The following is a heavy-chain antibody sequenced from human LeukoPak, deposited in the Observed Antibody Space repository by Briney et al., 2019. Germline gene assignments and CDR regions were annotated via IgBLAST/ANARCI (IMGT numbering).Heavy chain of an antibody. CDR1: GGSISSSSYY. CDR2: IYYSGST. Sequence: PSETLSLTCTVSGGSISSSSYYWGWIRQPPGKGLEWIGSIYYSGSTYYNPSLKSRVAISVDTSKNQFSLKLSSVTAADTAVYYCARVRGDGFDAFDIWGQGTMVTVSS. D-gene: IGHD2-21*01. CDR3: ARVRGDGFDAFDI. J-gene: IGHJ3*02. V-gene: IGHV4-39*01.